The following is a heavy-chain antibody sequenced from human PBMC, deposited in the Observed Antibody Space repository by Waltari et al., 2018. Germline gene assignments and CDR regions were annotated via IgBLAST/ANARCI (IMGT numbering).Heavy chain of an antibody. V-gene: IGHV4-39*01. CDR1: GGSITTNNYY. J-gene: IGHJ5*02. CDR3: TKSGNSMTSFNYFDP. Sequence: QLQFQESGPGLVRPSETLSLTCSVSGGSITTNNYYWAWIRQSPEKGLEWLGSIHHRGSTYYSLSFRDRLSRSVDASKSQFSLRLTSVTAAGTGIYYCTKSGNSMTSFNYFDPWGPGTLATVSS. CDR2: IHHRGST. D-gene: IGHD1-1*01.